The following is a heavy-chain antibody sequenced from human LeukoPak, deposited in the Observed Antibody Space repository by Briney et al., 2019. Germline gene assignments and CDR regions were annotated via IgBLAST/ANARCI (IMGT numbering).Heavy chain of an antibody. CDR3: ARDHHRRLYDSQARDTFDI. CDR2: IYSGGST. CDR1: GFTVSSNY. D-gene: IGHD3-22*01. V-gene: IGHV3-53*01. Sequence: PGGSLRLSCAASGFTVSSNYMSWVRQAPGKGLEWGSVIYSGGSTYYADSVKGRFTISRDNAKNSLYLQMNSLRAEDTAVYYCARDHHRRLYDSQARDTFDIWGQGTMVTVSS. J-gene: IGHJ3*02.